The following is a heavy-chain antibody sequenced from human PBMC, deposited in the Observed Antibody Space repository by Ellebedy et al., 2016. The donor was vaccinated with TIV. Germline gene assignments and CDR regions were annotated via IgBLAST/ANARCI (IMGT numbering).Heavy chain of an antibody. V-gene: IGHV5-51*01. CDR3: ATSMDCGGDCYDYYYYGMDV. CDR1: GYSFTSYW. D-gene: IGHD2-21*02. CDR2: IYPGDSDT. J-gene: IGHJ6*02. Sequence: GESLKISCKGSGYSFTSYWIGWVRQMPGKGLEWMGIIYPGDSDTRYSPSFQGQVTISADKSISTAYLQWSSLKASDTAMYYCATSMDCGGDCYDYYYYGMDVWGQGTTVTVSS.